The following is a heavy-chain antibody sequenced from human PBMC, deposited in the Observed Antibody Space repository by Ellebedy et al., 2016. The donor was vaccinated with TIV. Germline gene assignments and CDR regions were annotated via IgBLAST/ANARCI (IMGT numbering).Heavy chain of an antibody. Sequence: GESLKISXAASGFTFSSYWMHWVRQAPGKGLVWVSRINSDGSSTSYADSVKGRFTISRDNAKNTLYLQMNSLRAEDTAVYYCARDPVGWGAVWGQGTLVTVSS. D-gene: IGHD3-16*01. CDR3: ARDPVGWGAV. CDR1: GFTFSSYW. V-gene: IGHV3-74*01. J-gene: IGHJ4*02. CDR2: INSDGSST.